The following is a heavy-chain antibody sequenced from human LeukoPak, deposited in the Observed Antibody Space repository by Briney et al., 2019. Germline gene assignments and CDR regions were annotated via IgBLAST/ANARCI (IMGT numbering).Heavy chain of an antibody. Sequence: ASVKVSCKVSGYTLTELSMHWVRQAPGKGLEWMGGFDPEDGETIYAQKLQGRVTMLEDTSTDTAYMELSSLRSEDTAVYYCATYWKDILTGYHMTWFDPWGQGTHVTVPS. V-gene: IGHV1-24*01. CDR1: GYTLTELS. CDR2: FDPEDGET. J-gene: IGHJ5*02. CDR3: ATYWKDILTGYHMTWFDP. D-gene: IGHD3-9*01.